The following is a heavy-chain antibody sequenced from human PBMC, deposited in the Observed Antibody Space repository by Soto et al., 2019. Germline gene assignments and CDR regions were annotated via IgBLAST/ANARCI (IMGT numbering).Heavy chain of an antibody. D-gene: IGHD2-2*01. V-gene: IGHV1-18*01. CDR1: GYTFTSYG. CDR3: ARNPPRDIIVVQLGMDV. CDR2: ISAYNGNT. Sequence: ASVKVSCKASGYTFTSYGICWVRQAPGQWLERMGWISAYNGNTSYSQKLQGRVTMTTDTSTSTAYMDLRSLRSDDTALYYCARNPPRDIIVVQLGMDVWGQGTTVTVA. J-gene: IGHJ6*02.